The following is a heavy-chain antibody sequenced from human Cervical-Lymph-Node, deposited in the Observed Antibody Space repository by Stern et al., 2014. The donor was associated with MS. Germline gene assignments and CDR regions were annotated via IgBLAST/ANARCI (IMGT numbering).Heavy chain of an antibody. CDR2: MYSRGGT. D-gene: IGHD5-18*01. Sequence: VQLVQSGGGLIQPGGSLRLSCAASGFSVSTNFMSWVRPAPGKGLEWVSLMYSRGGTNYADSVKGRFTISRDSSKNTLYLQMSDLRAEDTAVYYCARKTDTAVGGDYWGPGTLVTVSS. CDR3: ARKTDTAVGGDY. CDR1: GFSVSTNF. J-gene: IGHJ4*02. V-gene: IGHV3-53*01.